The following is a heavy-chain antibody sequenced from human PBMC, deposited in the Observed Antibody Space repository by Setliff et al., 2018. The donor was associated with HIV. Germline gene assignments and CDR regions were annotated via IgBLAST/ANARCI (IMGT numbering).Heavy chain of an antibody. Sequence: SETLSLTCTVSGGSISSYYWSWIRQPPGKGLEWIGYISYSGSTNYNPSLKSRVTISVATSKNQFSLKLNSVTTADTAVYYCARSRTSSGYYGVTGYGMDVWGQGTTVTVSS. J-gene: IGHJ6*02. CDR3: ARSRTSSGYYGVTGYGMDV. CDR1: GGSISSYY. CDR2: ISYSGST. V-gene: IGHV4-59*01. D-gene: IGHD3-22*01.